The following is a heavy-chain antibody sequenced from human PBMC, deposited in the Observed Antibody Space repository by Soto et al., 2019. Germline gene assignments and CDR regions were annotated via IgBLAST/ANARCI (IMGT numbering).Heavy chain of an antibody. CDR3: AACPYGDSLYFFDY. D-gene: IGHD4-17*01. Sequence: SVKVSCKASGFTFTSSAVHWVRQARGQRLEWIGWIVLGSGNTNYAQRFQERVTITRDMSTSTAYMELSSLRSEDTAVYYCAACPYGDSLYFFDYWGQGTLVTVSS. V-gene: IGHV1-58*01. J-gene: IGHJ4*02. CDR1: GFTFTSSA. CDR2: IVLGSGNT.